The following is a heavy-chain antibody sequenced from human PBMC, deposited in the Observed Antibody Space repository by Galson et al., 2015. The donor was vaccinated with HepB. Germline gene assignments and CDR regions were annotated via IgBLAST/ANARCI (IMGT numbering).Heavy chain of an antibody. Sequence: SLRLSCAASGFTFSSYWMNWVRQAPGKGLEWVANIKQDGSEKYYVDSVKGRFTISRDNAKNSLYLQMNSLRAEDTAVYYCARDGGARGGAMVNWFDPWGQGTLVTVSS. D-gene: IGHD5-18*01. CDR2: IKQDGSEK. V-gene: IGHV3-7*03. CDR3: ARDGGARGGAMVNWFDP. J-gene: IGHJ5*02. CDR1: GFTFSSYW.